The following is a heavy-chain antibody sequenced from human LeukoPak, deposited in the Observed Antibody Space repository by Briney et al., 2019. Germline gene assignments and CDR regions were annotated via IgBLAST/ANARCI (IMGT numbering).Heavy chain of an antibody. D-gene: IGHD2-8*01. CDR2: IKQDGTEK. J-gene: IGHJ4*02. CDR3: ATDPASYCTSSTCDFDY. CDR1: GFTFSSYW. V-gene: IGHV3-7*01. Sequence: PGGSLRLSCAASGFTFSSYWMSWVGQAPGKGLEWVANIKQDGTEKYYVDSVRGRFTISRDNAQNSLYLQMNNLGAEDTAVYYCATDPASYCTSSTCDFDYWGQGTLVTVSS.